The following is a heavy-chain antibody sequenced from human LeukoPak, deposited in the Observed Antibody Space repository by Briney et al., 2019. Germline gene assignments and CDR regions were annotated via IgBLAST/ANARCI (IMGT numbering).Heavy chain of an antibody. J-gene: IGHJ4*02. CDR3: ARDRSSSFDY. Sequence: SETLSLTCTVSGDSISSYYWSWIRQPPGKGLECIGYIYYSGSTNYNPSLKSRVTISVDTSKNQFSLKLSSVTAADTAVYYCARDRSSSFDYWGQGTLVTVSS. CDR1: GDSISSYY. V-gene: IGHV4-59*12. CDR2: IYYSGST. D-gene: IGHD6-6*01.